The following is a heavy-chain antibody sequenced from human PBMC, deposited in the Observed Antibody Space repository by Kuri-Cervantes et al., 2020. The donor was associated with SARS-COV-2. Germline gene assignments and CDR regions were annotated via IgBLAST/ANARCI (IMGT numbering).Heavy chain of an antibody. CDR1: GGTFSSYA. D-gene: IGHD5-12*01. V-gene: IGHV1-69*13. CDR2: IIPIFGTA. J-gene: IGHJ4*02. Sequence: SVKVSCKASGGTFSSYAISWVRQAPGQGLEWMGGIIPIFGTANYAQKFQGRVTIIADESTSTAYMELSSLRSEDTAVYYCASEDSGYDLSLPLDYWGQGTLVTVSS. CDR3: ASEDSGYDLSLPLDY.